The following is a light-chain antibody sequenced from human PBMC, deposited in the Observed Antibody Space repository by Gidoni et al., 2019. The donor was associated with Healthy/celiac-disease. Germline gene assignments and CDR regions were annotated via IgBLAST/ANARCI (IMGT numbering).Light chain of an antibody. V-gene: IGKV1-8*01. CDR2: AAS. Sequence: AIRMTQSPSSFSESTGDRVTINCRASQGISSYLAWYQQKPGKAPKLLIYAASTLQSGVPSRVSGSGSGTDFTLPISCLQSEDFATYYCQQYYSYPPPFGQGTKVEIK. CDR1: QGISSY. J-gene: IGKJ1*01. CDR3: QQYYSYPPP.